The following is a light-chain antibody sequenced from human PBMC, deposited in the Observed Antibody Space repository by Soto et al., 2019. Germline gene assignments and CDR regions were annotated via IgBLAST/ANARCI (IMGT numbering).Light chain of an antibody. Sequence: DIQMTQSPSSVSASVGDRVTITCRASQDISSWLAWFQQKPGKAPKLLIFAASTLPSGVPSRFSGSESGTDFTLTISNLQPEDFATYYCQQANSFPFTFGPGTKVDLK. J-gene: IGKJ3*01. CDR2: AAS. CDR1: QDISSW. V-gene: IGKV1-12*01. CDR3: QQANSFPFT.